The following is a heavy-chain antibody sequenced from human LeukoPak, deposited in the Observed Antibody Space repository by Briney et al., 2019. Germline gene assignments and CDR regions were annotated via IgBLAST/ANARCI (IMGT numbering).Heavy chain of an antibody. J-gene: IGHJ4*02. CDR1: GGSISSGGYY. CDR2: TYYSGST. Sequence: SETLSLTCNVSGGSISSGGYYWGWVRQPPGKGLEWIGRTYYSGSTYYNPSLKSRVTISVDTSKTQFSLKLSSVTAADTAVYYCAASSGYYYGGYFDYWGQGTLVTVSS. V-gene: IGHV4-39*07. D-gene: IGHD3-22*01. CDR3: AASSGYYYGGYFDY.